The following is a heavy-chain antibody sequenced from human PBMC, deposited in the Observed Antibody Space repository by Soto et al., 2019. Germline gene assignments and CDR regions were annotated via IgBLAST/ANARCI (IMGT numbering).Heavy chain of an antibody. J-gene: IGHJ4*02. CDR1: GFSLRTSGVG. Sequence: QITLKESGPTLVKPTQTLTLACTFSGFSLRTSGVGVGWIRKPPGKALEWLALIYWDDDKRYSPSLKSRLTITKDTSKNQVVLTMTNMDPVDTATYYCGHIMVRGVTHYWGQGTLVTVSS. CDR3: GHIMVRGVTHY. CDR2: IYWDDDK. D-gene: IGHD3-10*01. V-gene: IGHV2-5*02.